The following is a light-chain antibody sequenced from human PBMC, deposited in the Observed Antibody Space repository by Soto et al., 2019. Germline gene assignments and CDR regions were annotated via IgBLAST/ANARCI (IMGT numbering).Light chain of an antibody. V-gene: IGLV2-8*01. CDR2: EVY. CDR1: SSDVGAYDY. J-gene: IGLJ1*01. Sequence: QSALTQPPSASGSPGQSVTISCTGASSDVGAYDYVSWYQQHPGKAPKLIIYEVYKRPSGVPDRFSGSKSGNTASLTVSGLHSEDEADYYCSSYAGSNIYVFGTGTKLTVL. CDR3: SSYAGSNIYV.